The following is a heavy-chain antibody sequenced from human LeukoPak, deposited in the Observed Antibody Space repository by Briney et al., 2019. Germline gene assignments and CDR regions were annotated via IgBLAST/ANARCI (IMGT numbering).Heavy chain of an antibody. Sequence: PSETPSLTCTVSSDSISSSSNYWAWVRQSPGKGLEWIGAIYYSGHTDYNPSLKSRITMSVDTSKNQFSLKVSYVTAADTAVYYCARHEEEDGYNAKTIDYWGQGTLVTVYS. CDR2: IYYSGHT. J-gene: IGHJ4*02. CDR1: SDSISSSSNY. D-gene: IGHD5-24*01. CDR3: ARHEEEDGYNAKTIDY. V-gene: IGHV4-39*01.